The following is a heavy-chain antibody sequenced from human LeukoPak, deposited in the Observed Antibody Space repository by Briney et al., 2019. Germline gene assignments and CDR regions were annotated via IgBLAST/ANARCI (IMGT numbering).Heavy chain of an antibody. CDR1: GYTLTELS. Sequence: ASVKVSCKVSGYTLTELSMHWVRQAPGKGLEWMGGIDPEDGETIYAQKFQGRVTMTEDTSTDTAYMELSSLRSEDTAVYYCAVKTENDNYYDSSGYYDYWGQGTLVTVSS. D-gene: IGHD3-22*01. V-gene: IGHV1-24*01. CDR3: AVKTENDNYYDSSGYYDY. J-gene: IGHJ4*02. CDR2: IDPEDGET.